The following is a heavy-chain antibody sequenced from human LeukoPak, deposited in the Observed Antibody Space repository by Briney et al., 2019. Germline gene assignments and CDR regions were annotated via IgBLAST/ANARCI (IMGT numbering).Heavy chain of an antibody. J-gene: IGHJ4*02. CDR1: GGTFSSYA. D-gene: IGHD3-16*01. CDR3: ARLLGLRRTFDY. Sequence: ASVKVSCKASGGTFSSYAISWVRQAPGQGLEWMGGIIPIFGTANYAQKFQGRVTITADESTSTAYMELSSLRSEDTAVYYCARLLGLRRTFDYWGQGTLVTVSS. V-gene: IGHV1-69*13. CDR2: IIPIFGTA.